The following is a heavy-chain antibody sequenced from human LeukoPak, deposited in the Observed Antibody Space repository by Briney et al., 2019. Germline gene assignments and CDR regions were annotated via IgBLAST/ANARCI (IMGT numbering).Heavy chain of an antibody. J-gene: IGHJ2*01. D-gene: IGHD3-22*01. CDR1: GFTFSSYS. CDR2: ISSSSTI. CDR3: ARARNFYDSSGHGHWYFDL. V-gene: IGHV3-48*01. Sequence: GGSLRLSCAASGFTFSSYSMYWVRQAPGKGLEWVSFISSSSTIYYADSMKGRCTISRDNAKNSLYLQMNSLRAEDTAVYYCARARNFYDSSGHGHWYFDLWGRGTLVTVSS.